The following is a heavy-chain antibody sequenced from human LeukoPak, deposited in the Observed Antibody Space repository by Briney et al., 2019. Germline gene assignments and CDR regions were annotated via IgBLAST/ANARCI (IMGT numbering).Heavy chain of an antibody. CDR2: ISSSSSTI. Sequence: PGGSQRLPCAASGFTVSSNYMNWVRQAPGKGLEWVSYISSSSSTIYYADSVKGRFTISRDNAKNSLYLQMNSLRAEDTAVYYCARKGYYGSSGYYYWGQGTLVTVSS. J-gene: IGHJ4*02. CDR3: ARKGYYGSSGYYY. CDR1: GFTVSSNY. V-gene: IGHV3-48*01. D-gene: IGHD3-22*01.